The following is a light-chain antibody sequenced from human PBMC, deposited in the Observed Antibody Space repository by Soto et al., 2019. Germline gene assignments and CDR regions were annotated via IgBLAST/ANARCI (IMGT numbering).Light chain of an antibody. CDR1: QSVKNH. CDR2: DAS. Sequence: EIVMTQSPATLSVSSGEGITLSCRASQSVKNHLAWYQHKPGQSPRLLIYDASTRATGVPARFSAGGSGTEFTLVISSLQSEDAAVYYCQEYNAWPPGTFGQGPKVEIK. J-gene: IGKJ1*01. CDR3: QEYNAWPPGT. V-gene: IGKV3D-15*01.